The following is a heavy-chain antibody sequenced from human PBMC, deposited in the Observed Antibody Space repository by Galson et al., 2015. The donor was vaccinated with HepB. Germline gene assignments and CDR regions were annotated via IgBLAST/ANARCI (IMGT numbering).Heavy chain of an antibody. Sequence: SLRLSCAASGFTFSSYAMHWVRRAPGKGLEWVAVISYGGSNKYYADSVKGRFTISRDNSKNTLYLQMNSLRAEDTAVYYCARDWITSGIAVAGNGYWGQGTLVTVSS. CDR2: ISYGGSNK. J-gene: IGHJ4*02. CDR1: GFTFSSYA. D-gene: IGHD6-19*01. CDR3: ARDWITSGIAVAGNGY. V-gene: IGHV3-30-3*01.